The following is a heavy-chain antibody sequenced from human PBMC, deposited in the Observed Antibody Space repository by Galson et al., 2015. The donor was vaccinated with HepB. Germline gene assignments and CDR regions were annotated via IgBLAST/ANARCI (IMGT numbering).Heavy chain of an antibody. CDR2: VAYDGSSK. D-gene: IGHD2-21*02. J-gene: IGHJ3*01. CDR3: AKDVYSFTARGAFDV. V-gene: IGHV3-30*18. CDR1: GFTFSNYG. Sequence: SLRLSCAASGFTFSNYGMHWVRLAPGKGLEWVAVVAYDGSSKYYVDSVKGRFTISRDNSKNTLDLQMNSLRPEDTAVYFCAKDVYSFTARGAFDVWGQGTMVTVSS.